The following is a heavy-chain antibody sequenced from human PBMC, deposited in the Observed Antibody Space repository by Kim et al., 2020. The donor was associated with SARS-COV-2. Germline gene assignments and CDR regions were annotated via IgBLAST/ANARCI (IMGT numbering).Heavy chain of an antibody. CDR2: INHSGST. J-gene: IGHJ4*02. Sequence: SETLSLTCAVYGGSFSGYYWSWIRQPPGKGLEWIGEINHSGSTNYNPSLKSRVTISVDTSKNQFSLKLSSVTAADTAVYYCARTGATTGCDYWGQGTLVTVSS. D-gene: IGHD1-26*01. CDR1: GGSFSGYY. CDR3: ARTGATTGCDY. V-gene: IGHV4-34*01.